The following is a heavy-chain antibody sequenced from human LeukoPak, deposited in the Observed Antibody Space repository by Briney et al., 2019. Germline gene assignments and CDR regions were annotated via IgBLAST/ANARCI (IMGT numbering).Heavy chain of an antibody. D-gene: IGHD3-10*01. CDR3: ASKRDGSGSYHDY. Sequence: AGKVSCKASGVTFSIYAISWVRQATGQGIEWRGGIIPIFVTANYAQKFQGRVTITADESTSTAYMELSSLRSEDTAVYYCASKRDGSGSYHDYWGQGTLVTVSS. CDR2: IIPIFVTA. CDR1: GVTFSIYA. V-gene: IGHV1-69*01. J-gene: IGHJ4*02.